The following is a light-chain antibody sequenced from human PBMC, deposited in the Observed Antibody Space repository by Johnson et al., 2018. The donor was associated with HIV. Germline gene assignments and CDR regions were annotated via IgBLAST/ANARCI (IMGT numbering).Light chain of an antibody. CDR3: GTWDSGLNTYV. J-gene: IGLJ1*01. Sequence: QSVLTQPPSVSAAPGQKVTISCSGSTSNIGNNYVSWYQQLPGTAPKLVMHENNKRPSGIPDRFSGSKSGTSATLGITGLQTGDEADYYCGTWDSGLNTYVFGTGTKVTAL. V-gene: IGLV1-51*02. CDR1: TSNIGNNY. CDR2: ENN.